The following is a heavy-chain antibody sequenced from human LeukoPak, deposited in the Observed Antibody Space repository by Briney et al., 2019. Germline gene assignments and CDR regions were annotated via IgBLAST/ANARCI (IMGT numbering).Heavy chain of an antibody. J-gene: IGHJ6*02. D-gene: IGHD3-22*01. CDR3: ARGPGDSSGYYYHYYYGMDV. CDR2: ISYDGSNK. CDR1: GFTFSSYA. Sequence: PGRSLRLSCAASGFTFSSYAMHWVRQAPGKGLEWVAVISYDGSNKYYADSVKGRFTISRDNSKNTLYLQMNSLRAEDTAVYYCARGPGDSSGYYYHYYYGMDVWGQGTTVTVSS. V-gene: IGHV3-30-3*01.